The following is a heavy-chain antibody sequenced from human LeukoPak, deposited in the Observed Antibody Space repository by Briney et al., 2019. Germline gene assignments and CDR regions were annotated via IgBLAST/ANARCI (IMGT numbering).Heavy chain of an antibody. D-gene: IGHD3-10*01. V-gene: IGHV6-1*01. J-gene: IGHJ4*02. Sequence: SQTLSLTCAISGDSVSTNSAAWNWIRQSPSRGLEWLGRTYYRSKWYNDYAVSVKGRITINADTSKNQFSLQLNSVTPEDTAVYYCAREYYYFSGNYYNVEDPDFFDYWGQGTLVTVSS. CDR3: AREYYYFSGNYYNVEDPDFFDY. CDR2: TYYRSKWYN. CDR1: GDSVSTNSAA.